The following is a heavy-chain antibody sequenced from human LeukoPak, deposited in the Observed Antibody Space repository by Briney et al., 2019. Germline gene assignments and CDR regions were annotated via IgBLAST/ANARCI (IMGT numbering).Heavy chain of an antibody. V-gene: IGHV4-59*11. CDR1: GGSISSHY. Sequence: PSETLSLTCTVSGGSISSHYWTCIPPPPGKALEWIEYSYCRDGANSNPTLQSRVTISADTSKNQFSLKVTSVTAADTAVYYCARYDVDMATNNWGQGTLVTVSS. J-gene: IGHJ4*02. D-gene: IGHD5-24*01. CDR3: ARYDVDMATNN. CDR2: SYCRDGA.